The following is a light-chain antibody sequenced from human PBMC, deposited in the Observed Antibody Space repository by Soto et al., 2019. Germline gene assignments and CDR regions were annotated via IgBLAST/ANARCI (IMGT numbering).Light chain of an antibody. CDR2: DAS. J-gene: IGKJ4*01. CDR3: QQYNSYPLT. CDR1: QSISSW. Sequence: DIQMTQSHSTLSASVADRVTITCRASQSISSWLAWYQQKPGKAPKLLIYDASSLESGVPSRFSGSGSGTEFTLTISSLQPDDFATYYCQQYNSYPLTFGGGTKVDIK. V-gene: IGKV1-5*01.